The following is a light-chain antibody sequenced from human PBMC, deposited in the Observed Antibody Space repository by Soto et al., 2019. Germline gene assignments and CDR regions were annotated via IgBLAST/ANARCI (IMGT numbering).Light chain of an antibody. CDR2: DVS. CDR1: SSDVGGYNY. J-gene: IGLJ2*01. V-gene: IGLV2-14*01. Sequence: QSALTQPASVSGSPGQSITISCTGTSSDVGGYNYVSWYQQHPGKAPKLMIYDVSYRPSGVSNRFSGSKSGNTASLTISGLQAEDEADYYCSSYTSSSTVLFGGGTKVTVL. CDR3: SSYTSSSTVL.